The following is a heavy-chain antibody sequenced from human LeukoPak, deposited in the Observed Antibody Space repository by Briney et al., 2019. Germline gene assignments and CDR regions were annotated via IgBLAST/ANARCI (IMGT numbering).Heavy chain of an antibody. Sequence: PGGSLRLSCAASGFTFSSYGMHWVRQAPGKGLEWVAFIRYDGSNKYYADSVKGRFTISRDNSKNTLYLQMNSLRAEDTAVYYCAKGGDSSSARAYYYYYYMDVWGKGTTVTVSS. CDR3: AKGGDSSSARAYYYYYYMDV. D-gene: IGHD6-6*01. CDR1: GFTFSSYG. V-gene: IGHV3-30*02. CDR2: IRYDGSNK. J-gene: IGHJ6*03.